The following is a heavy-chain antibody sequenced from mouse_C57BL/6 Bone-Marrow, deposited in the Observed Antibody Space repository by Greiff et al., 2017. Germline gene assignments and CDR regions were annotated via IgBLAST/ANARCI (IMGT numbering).Heavy chain of an antibody. CDR1: GYTFTDYY. CDR2: INPNNGGT. J-gene: IGHJ2*01. V-gene: IGHV1-26*01. Sequence: EVQLQQSGPELVKPGASVKISCKASGYTFTDYYMNWVKQSHGKSLEWIGDINPNNGGTSYNQKFKGKATLTVDKSSSTAYMELRSLTSEDSAVYYCATYGNYTYFDYWGQGTTLTVSS. CDR3: ATYGNYTYFDY. D-gene: IGHD2-1*01.